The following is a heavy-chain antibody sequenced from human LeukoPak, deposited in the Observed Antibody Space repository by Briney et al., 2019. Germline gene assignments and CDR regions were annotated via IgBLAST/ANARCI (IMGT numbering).Heavy chain of an antibody. CDR1: DGSFSGYY. Sequence: SETLSLTCAVYDGSFSGYYWTWIRQPPGKGLEWIGEIIDTGSTKYNSSLKSRVPISVDTSKNQFSLSLDSVTAADTAVYYWARGLASGYPRIPFDYWGQGTLVTVSS. V-gene: IGHV4-34*12. J-gene: IGHJ4*02. CDR3: ARGLASGYPRIPFDY. CDR2: IIDTGST. D-gene: IGHD3-3*01.